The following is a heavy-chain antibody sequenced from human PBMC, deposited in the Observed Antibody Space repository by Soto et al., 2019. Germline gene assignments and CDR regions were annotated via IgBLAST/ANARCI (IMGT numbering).Heavy chain of an antibody. V-gene: IGHV4-34*01. CDR2: INHSGST. Sequence: QVQLQQWGAGLLKPSETLSLTCAIYGGSFSDYYWSWIRQPPGKGLEWIGEINHSGSTTYNPSLKSRVTMSVGTSKNQFSLRLNSVTAADTAVYYCTRGADTALVRGYNWFDPWGQGTLVTVSS. D-gene: IGHD5-18*01. CDR1: GGSFSDYY. J-gene: IGHJ5*02. CDR3: TRGADTALVRGYNWFDP.